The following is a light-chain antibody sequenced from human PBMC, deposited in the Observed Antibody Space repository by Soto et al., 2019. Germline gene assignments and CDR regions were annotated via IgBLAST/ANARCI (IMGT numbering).Light chain of an antibody. J-gene: IGKJ5*01. CDR2: AAS. CDR1: QNIINF. Sequence: DIQMTQSPSSLSASVGDRFTITWRASQNIINFLNWYQQRPGKAPKLLIYAASSLHSGVPSRFSGSGSGTDFTLTISSLQPEDFATYYCQQSYSTPVTFGQGTRLEIK. CDR3: QQSYSTPVT. V-gene: IGKV1-39*01.